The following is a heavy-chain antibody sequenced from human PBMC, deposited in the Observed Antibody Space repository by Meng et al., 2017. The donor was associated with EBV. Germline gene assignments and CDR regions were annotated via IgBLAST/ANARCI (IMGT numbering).Heavy chain of an antibody. CDR2: FLPRLGAP. Sequence: QVQLVRSAAEVRTPGSSVTVSCETSGGPFRYYAISWVRQAPGQGLEWLGGFLPRLGAPNYAQKFHGRVKITADESTSTHYMDLSSLRSEDTAIYYCASESGRGYTPDYWGQGTLVTVSS. V-gene: IGHV1-69*01. J-gene: IGHJ4*02. D-gene: IGHD3-10*01. CDR1: GGPFRYYA. CDR3: ASESGRGYTPDY.